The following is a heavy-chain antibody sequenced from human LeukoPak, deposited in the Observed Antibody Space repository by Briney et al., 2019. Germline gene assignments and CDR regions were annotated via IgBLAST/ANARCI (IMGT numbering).Heavy chain of an antibody. CDR1: GLPFSSYA. Sequence: GGSLTLSCAPSGLPFSSYAMHWVRRAPDKGRVWVAAMSYDGSNRDDADSVKGLFTSSSDNSKNTLNLQMNSLRTEDTAVSYCARYGPVYYYDTSGYLDYWGQGTLVTVSS. CDR3: ARYGPVYYYDTSGYLDY. J-gene: IGHJ4*02. CDR2: MSYDGSNR. D-gene: IGHD3-22*01. V-gene: IGHV3-30-3*01.